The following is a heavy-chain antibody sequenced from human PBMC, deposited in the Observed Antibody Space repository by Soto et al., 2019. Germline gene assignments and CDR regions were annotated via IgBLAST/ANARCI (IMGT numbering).Heavy chain of an antibody. V-gene: IGHV6-1*01. D-gene: IGHD3-3*01. CDR2: TYYRSKWYN. CDR1: GDSVSSNSAA. J-gene: IGHJ6*02. Sequence: QTLSLPFAISGDSVSSNSAACNLIRHSPSRGLEGLGRTYYRSKWYNDYAVSVKSRITINPDTSKNQFSLQLNSVTPEDTAVYYCARVRYDFWSGSTYYYGMDVWGQGTTVTVSS. CDR3: ARVRYDFWSGSTYYYGMDV.